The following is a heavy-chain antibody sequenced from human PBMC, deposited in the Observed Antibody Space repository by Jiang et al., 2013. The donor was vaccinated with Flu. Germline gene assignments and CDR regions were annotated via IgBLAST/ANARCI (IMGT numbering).Heavy chain of an antibody. CDR1: DGSVNNRDYY. CDR3: ARHPFGPGYCGGSSCILGMTFDF. D-gene: IGHD2-21*01. V-gene: IGHV4-39*01. J-gene: IGHJ4*02. CDR2: VYYTGGT. Sequence: GLVKPSETLSLTCTVSDGSVNNRDYYWGWIRQPPGRGLEWIGSVYYTGGTFYNPSLRDRVAISIDTPKNQFSLKLNSVTATDTAVYFCARHPFGPGYCGGSSCILGMTFDFWGQGIPVTVSS.